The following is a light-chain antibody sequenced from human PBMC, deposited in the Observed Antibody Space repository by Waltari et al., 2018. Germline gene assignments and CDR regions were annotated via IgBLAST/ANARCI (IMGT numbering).Light chain of an antibody. V-gene: IGLV1-51*01. CDR3: ATWDNSLTAVV. CDR2: ENS. J-gene: IGLJ2*01. Sequence: QSVLTQPPSVSAAPGQKVTISCSGSSSNIGNYFVSWYHQPPGATPKLLFYENSRRPSGSPDRFSASKSGTSATLDITGLQIGDEADYYCATWDNSLTAVVFGGGTKLTVL. CDR1: SSNIGNYF.